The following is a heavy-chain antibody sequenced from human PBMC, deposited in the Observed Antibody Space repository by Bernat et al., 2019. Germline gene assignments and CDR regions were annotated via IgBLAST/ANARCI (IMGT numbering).Heavy chain of an antibody. CDR3: ARDSPHYYGSGSYTIHNWFDP. CDR2: IYYSGST. J-gene: IGHJ5*02. V-gene: IGHV4-59*01. CDR1: GGSISSYY. Sequence: QVQLQESGPGLVKPSETLSLTCTVSGGSISSYYWSWIRQPPGKGLEWIGYIYYSGSTNYNPSLKSRVTISVDTSKNQFSLKLSSVTAADTAVYYCARDSPHYYGSGSYTIHNWFDPWGQGTLVTVSS. D-gene: IGHD3-10*01.